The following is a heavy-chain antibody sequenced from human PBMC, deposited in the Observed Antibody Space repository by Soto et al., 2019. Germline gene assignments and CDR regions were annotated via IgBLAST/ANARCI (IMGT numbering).Heavy chain of an antibody. V-gene: IGHV1-69*08. CDR2: IIPILGIA. Sequence: QVQLVQSGAEVKKPGSSVKVSCKASGGTFSSYTISWVRQAPGQGLEWMGRIIPILGIANYAQKFQGRVTITADKSTSTAYMELSSLRSADTAVYYCARDRRSSRWFDYWGQGTLVTVSS. CDR3: ARDRRSSRWFDY. J-gene: IGHJ4*02. D-gene: IGHD6-13*01. CDR1: GGTFSSYT.